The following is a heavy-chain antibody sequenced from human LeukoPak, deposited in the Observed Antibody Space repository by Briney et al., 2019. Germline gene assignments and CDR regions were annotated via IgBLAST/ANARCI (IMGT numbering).Heavy chain of an antibody. Sequence: GGSLRLSCAASGFTFSSYAMNWVRQAPGKGLEWVSGISGSGGSTYYADSVKGRFTISRDNSKNTLYLQMNSLRAEDTAVHYCAKAVDVSGSYGYFDYWGQGTLVTVSS. CDR3: AKAVDVSGSYGYFDY. D-gene: IGHD3-10*01. CDR2: ISGSGGST. V-gene: IGHV3-23*01. CDR1: GFTFSSYA. J-gene: IGHJ4*02.